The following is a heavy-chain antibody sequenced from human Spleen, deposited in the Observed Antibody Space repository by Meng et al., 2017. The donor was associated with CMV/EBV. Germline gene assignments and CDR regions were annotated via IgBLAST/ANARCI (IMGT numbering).Heavy chain of an antibody. CDR2: IYYGGGT. D-gene: IGHD3-3*01. CDR1: SSSSSDYY. Sequence: SSSSSDYYWGWSRQPPGKGLEWIGSIYYGGGTYYNPSLKSRVTISVDTSKNQFSLKLSSVTAADTAVYYCARRDYDFWTDYSQFYFDYWGQGTLVTVSS. CDR3: ARRDYDFWTDYSQFYFDY. V-gene: IGHV4-39*01. J-gene: IGHJ4*02.